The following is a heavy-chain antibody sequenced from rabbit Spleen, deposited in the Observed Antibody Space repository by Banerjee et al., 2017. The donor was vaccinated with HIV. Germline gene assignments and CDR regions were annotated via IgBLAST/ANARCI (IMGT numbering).Heavy chain of an antibody. Sequence: QSLEESGGDLVKPEGSLTLTCTTSGFTITSSYDMCWVRQAPGKGLEWIACIDGGSSGFTYFATWAKGRFTISKTSSTTVTLQMTSLTVADTATYFCARDTGTSFSTYGMDLWGQGTLVTVS. V-gene: IGHV1S40*01. CDR1: GFTITSSYD. CDR3: ARDTGTSFSTYGMDL. CDR2: IDGGSSGFT. J-gene: IGHJ6*01. D-gene: IGHD7-1*01.